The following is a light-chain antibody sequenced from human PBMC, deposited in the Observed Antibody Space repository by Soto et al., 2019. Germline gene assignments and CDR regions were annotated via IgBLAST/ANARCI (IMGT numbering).Light chain of an antibody. J-gene: IGLJ2*01. CDR1: SPNIGAGYD. CDR3: QSYEGRRSEVV. Sequence: QLVLTQPPSVSGAPGQRVTISYTGSSPNIGAGYDVHRHQQLPGTAPKLLIYGNSNRPSGVPDRFSSSKSGASASLASIGLQAEDEADYYCQSYEGRRSEVVVGGGTTVTAL. V-gene: IGLV1-40*01. CDR2: GNS.